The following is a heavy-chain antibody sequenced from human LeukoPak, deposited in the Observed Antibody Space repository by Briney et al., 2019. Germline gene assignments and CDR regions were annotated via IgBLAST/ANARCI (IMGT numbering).Heavy chain of an antibody. D-gene: IGHD2-2*01. J-gene: IGHJ4*02. V-gene: IGHV4-30-4*08. Sequence: SETLSLTCTVSGGSISSGDYYWSWIRQPPGKGLEWIGYIYYSASTYYNPSLKSRVTISVDTSKNQFSLKLSSVTAADTAVYYCARVLVVPAAVDYWGQGTLVTVSS. CDR3: ARVLVVPAAVDY. CDR1: GGSISSGDYY. CDR2: IYYSAST.